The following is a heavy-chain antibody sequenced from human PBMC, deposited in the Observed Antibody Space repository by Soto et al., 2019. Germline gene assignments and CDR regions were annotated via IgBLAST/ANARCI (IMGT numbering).Heavy chain of an antibody. CDR1: GFTVSSNY. J-gene: IGHJ6*03. D-gene: IGHD4-4*01. Sequence: GGSLRLSCAASGFTVSSNYMSWVRQAPGKGLEWVSVIYSGGSTYYADSVKGRFTISRDNSENTLYLQMNSLRAEDTAVYYCARDLTTFTYYYMDVWGKGTTVTVSS. CDR2: IYSGGST. V-gene: IGHV3-66*01. CDR3: ARDLTTFTYYYMDV.